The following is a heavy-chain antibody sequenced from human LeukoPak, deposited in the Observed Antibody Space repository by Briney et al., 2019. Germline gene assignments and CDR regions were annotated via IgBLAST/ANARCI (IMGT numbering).Heavy chain of an antibody. CDR1: GYSFTGYY. CDR3: ARGILTDTAAAAIDY. Sequence: ASVKVSCKASGYSFTGYYMNWVRQAPGQGLEWMGWINPNSGYTNYAQKFQGRVTMTRDTSISTAYMELSRLRSDDTAIYYCARGILTDTAAAAIDYWGQGTLVTVSS. CDR2: INPNSGYT. J-gene: IGHJ4*02. V-gene: IGHV1-2*02. D-gene: IGHD6-13*01.